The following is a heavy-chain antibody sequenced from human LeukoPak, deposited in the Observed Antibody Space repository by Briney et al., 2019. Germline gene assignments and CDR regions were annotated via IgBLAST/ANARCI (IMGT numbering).Heavy chain of an antibody. CDR1: GFTFSSYA. J-gene: IGHJ4*02. CDR2: ISGSGGST. D-gene: IGHD1-26*01. Sequence: GGSLRLSCAASGFTFSSYAMSWVRQAPGKGLEWVSAISGSGGSTHYADSVKGRFTISRDNSKNTLYLQMNSLRAEDTAVYYCAKVGEWELRYFDYWGQGTLVTVSS. V-gene: IGHV3-23*01. CDR3: AKVGEWELRYFDY.